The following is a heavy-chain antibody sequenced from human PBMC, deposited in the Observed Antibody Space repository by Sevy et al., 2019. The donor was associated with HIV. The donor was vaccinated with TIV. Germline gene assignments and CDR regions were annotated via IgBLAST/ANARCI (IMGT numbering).Heavy chain of an antibody. CDR2: IKQDGSEM. J-gene: IGHJ4*02. CDR1: GFTNDFW. CDR3: TRDRSYGYFDS. D-gene: IGHD5-18*01. Sequence: GGSLRLSCSASGFTNDFWMSWVRQAPGKALEWVANIKQDGSEMFYVDSVEGGFIISRDNAKNSIYLQMNTLRVEDTAVYYCTRDRSYGYFDSWGQGTLVTVSS. V-gene: IGHV3-7*01.